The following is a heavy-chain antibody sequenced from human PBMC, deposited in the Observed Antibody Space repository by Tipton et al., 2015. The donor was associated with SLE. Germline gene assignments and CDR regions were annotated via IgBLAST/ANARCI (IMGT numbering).Heavy chain of an antibody. J-gene: IGHJ4*02. D-gene: IGHD2-15*01. CDR2: T. V-gene: IGHV4-39*01. CDR3: ARPRYCSGGSCYYFDY. Sequence: TCYNPSLKSRVTISVDTSKNQFSLKLSSVTAAGTAVYNCARPRYCSGGSCYYFDYWGQGTLVTVSS.